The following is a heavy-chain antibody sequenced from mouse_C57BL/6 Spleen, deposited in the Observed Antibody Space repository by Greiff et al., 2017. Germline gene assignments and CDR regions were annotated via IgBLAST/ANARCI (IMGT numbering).Heavy chain of an antibody. CDR2: INPNNGGT. Sequence: EVQLQQSGPELVKPGASVKISCKASGYTFTDYYMNWVKQSHGKSLEWIGDINPNNGGTSYNQKFKGKATLTVDKSSSTAYMELRSLTSEDSAVYYCARGYSNVEAYWGQGTLVTVSA. CDR3: ARGYSNVEAY. V-gene: IGHV1-26*01. CDR1: GYTFTDYY. D-gene: IGHD2-5*01. J-gene: IGHJ3*01.